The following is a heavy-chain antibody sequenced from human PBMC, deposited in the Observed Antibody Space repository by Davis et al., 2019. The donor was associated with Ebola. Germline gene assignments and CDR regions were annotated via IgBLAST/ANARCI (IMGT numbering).Heavy chain of an antibody. J-gene: IGHJ4*02. CDR1: GFTVSSNY. D-gene: IGHD6-13*01. Sequence: GSLRLSCAASGFTVSSNYMNWVRQPPGKGLEWIGEINHSGSTNYNPSLKSRVTISVDTSKNQFSLKLSSVTAADTAVYYCARAGSSWSYFDYWGQGTLVTVSS. CDR3: ARAGSSWSYFDY. V-gene: IGHV4-34*01. CDR2: INHSGST.